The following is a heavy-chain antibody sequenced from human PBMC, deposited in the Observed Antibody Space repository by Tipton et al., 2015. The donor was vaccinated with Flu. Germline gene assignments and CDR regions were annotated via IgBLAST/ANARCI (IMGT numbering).Heavy chain of an antibody. CDR3: ARRDYSNYVSDPKSWFDP. CDR1: GDSISSDFY. J-gene: IGHJ5*02. V-gene: IGHV4-38-2*01. CDR2: VSRTGST. D-gene: IGHD4-11*01. Sequence: TLSLTCAVPGDSISSDFYWAWIRQFPGKGLEWIGTVSRTGSTIYNPSLKSRVTISIGTSKNQFSLNMRSVTAADMAVYYCARRDYSNYVSDPKSWFDPWGQGTLVAVSS.